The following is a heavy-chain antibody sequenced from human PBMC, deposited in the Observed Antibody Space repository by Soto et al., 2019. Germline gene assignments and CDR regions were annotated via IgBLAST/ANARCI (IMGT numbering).Heavy chain of an antibody. CDR1: GGTFRSYA. V-gene: IGHV1-69*12. CDR3: ARAIAAAGTYYYYGMDV. D-gene: IGHD6-13*01. J-gene: IGHJ6*02. CDR2: IIPIFGTA. Sequence: QVQLVQSGAEVKKPGSSVKVSCKASGGTFRSYAISWVRQAPGQGLEWMGGIIPIFGTANYAQKFQGRVTITADESTSTAYMELSSLRSEDTAVYYCARAIAAAGTYYYYGMDVWGQGTTVTVSS.